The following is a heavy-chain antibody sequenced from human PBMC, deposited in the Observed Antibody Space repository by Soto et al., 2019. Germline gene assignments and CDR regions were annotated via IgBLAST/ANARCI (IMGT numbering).Heavy chain of an antibody. V-gene: IGHV4-31*03. CDR3: ARGYCTSNSCHNWFGP. J-gene: IGHJ5*02. D-gene: IGHD2-2*01. Sequence: TLSLNCTVSGGPISSGGLYWAWIRQHPGKGMEWIGYIYNSGSTYYKPSLKSRVYMSIETSKNQFSLKLSSVNSADSAVYYCARGYCTSNSCHNWFGPWGQGTLGPVS. CDR1: GGPISSGGLY. CDR2: IYNSGST.